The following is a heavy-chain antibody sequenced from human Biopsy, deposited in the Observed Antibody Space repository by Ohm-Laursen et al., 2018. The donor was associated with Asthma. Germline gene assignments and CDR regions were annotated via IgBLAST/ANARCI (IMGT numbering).Heavy chain of an antibody. CDR1: GDSITSGGCC. V-gene: IGHV4-61*05. Sequence: SETLSLTCTVSGDSITSGGCCWNWVRQTPGKGLEWIGEIYHSGPTNYNPSLKSRVTISVDKSKNQFSLKLTSVTAADTAVYYCAKIYDRLVLYGMDVWGQGTTVTVSS. CDR2: IYHSGPT. J-gene: IGHJ6*02. CDR3: AKIYDRLVLYGMDV. D-gene: IGHD6-19*01.